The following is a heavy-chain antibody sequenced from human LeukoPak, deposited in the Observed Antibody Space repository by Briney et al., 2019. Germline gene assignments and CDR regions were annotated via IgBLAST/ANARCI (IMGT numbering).Heavy chain of an antibody. V-gene: IGHV3-64*01. CDR3: ARDIGTAPGWFDS. CDR1: GFTFRYYA. Sequence: GRSLRLSCAASGFTFRYYAMHWVRQAPGKGLEYVSTISNDGARRNYANSAKGRFSISRDNSKSTLYLQMGRLRAEDMAVYYCARDIGTAPGWFDSWGQGTLVTVSS. D-gene: IGHD2-21*02. CDR2: ISNDGARR. J-gene: IGHJ5*01.